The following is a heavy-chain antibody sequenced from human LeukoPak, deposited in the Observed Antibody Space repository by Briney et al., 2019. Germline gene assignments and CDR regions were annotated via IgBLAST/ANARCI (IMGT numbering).Heavy chain of an antibody. CDR3: ARDEAAANWFDP. CDR2: ISYDGSNK. V-gene: IGHV3-30*04. CDR1: GFTFSSYA. Sequence: GRSLRLSCAASGFTFSSYAMHWVRQAPGKGLEWVAVISYDGSNKYYADSVKGRFTISRDNSKNTLYLQMNSLRAEDTAVYYCARDEAAANWFDPWGQGTLVNVSS. J-gene: IGHJ5*02. D-gene: IGHD6-13*01.